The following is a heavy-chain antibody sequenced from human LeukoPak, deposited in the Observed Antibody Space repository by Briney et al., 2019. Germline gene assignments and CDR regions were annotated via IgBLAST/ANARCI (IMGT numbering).Heavy chain of an antibody. Sequence: GASVKVSCKASGYTFTSYDINWVRQATGQGLEWMGWMNPNSGNTGYAQKFQGRVTITRNTSISTAYMELSSLRSEDTAVYYCARKSPEGGVFDYWGQGTLVTVSS. V-gene: IGHV1-8*03. J-gene: IGHJ4*02. D-gene: IGHD3-16*01. CDR3: ARKSPEGGVFDY. CDR1: GYTFTSYD. CDR2: MNPNSGNT.